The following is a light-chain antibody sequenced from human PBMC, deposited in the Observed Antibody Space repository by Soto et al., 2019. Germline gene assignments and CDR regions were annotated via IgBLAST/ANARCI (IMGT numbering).Light chain of an antibody. CDR3: QQCCRSCT. Sequence: DIQLTQSPSTLSASVGDRVTITCRASQSVTDWLAWYQQKPGKAPKLLIYDASSLQSGVPSRFSGSGSGTEFSLTISSLQPDGFGTYYCQQCCRSCTFGQRTKVEIK. V-gene: IGKV1-5*01. CDR2: DAS. J-gene: IGKJ2*02. CDR1: QSVTDW.